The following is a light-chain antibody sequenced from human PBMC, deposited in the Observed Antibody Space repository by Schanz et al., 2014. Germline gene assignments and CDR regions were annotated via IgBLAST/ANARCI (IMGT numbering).Light chain of an antibody. Sequence: EIVLTQSPGTLSLSPGERATLSCRASQSVTSTYLAWYQQKPGQAPRLLIYHSSSRATGIPDRFSGSGSGTEFTLTISSLQSEDFAVYYCQQYNNWPLTFGGGTKVEIK. CDR1: QSVTSTY. CDR2: HSS. J-gene: IGKJ4*01. CDR3: QQYNNWPLT. V-gene: IGKV3-20*01.